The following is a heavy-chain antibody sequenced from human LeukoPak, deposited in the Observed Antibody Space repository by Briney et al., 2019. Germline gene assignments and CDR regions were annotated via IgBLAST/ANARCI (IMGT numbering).Heavy chain of an antibody. J-gene: IGHJ4*02. D-gene: IGHD6-19*01. Sequence: SETLSLTCTVSGGSISSSSYYWSWIRQPAGKGLEWIGRIYTSGSTNYNPSLKSRVTMSVDTSKNQFSLKLSSVTAADTAVYYCARDDSSGWYQNYWGQGTLVTVSS. V-gene: IGHV4-61*02. CDR2: IYTSGST. CDR3: ARDDSSGWYQNY. CDR1: GGSISSSSYY.